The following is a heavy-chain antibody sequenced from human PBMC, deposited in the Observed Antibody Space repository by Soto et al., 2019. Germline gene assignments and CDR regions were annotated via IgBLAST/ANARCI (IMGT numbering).Heavy chain of an antibody. Sequence: QVQLVQSGAEVKKPGSSVKVSCKASGGTFSSYAISWVRQAPGQGLEWMGGIIPIFGTANYAQKFQGRVKITADESTSTAYMELSSLRSEDTAVYYCARAAVTIFGVVIISSNWFDPWGQGTLVTVSS. D-gene: IGHD3-3*01. J-gene: IGHJ5*02. V-gene: IGHV1-69*01. CDR1: GGTFSSYA. CDR3: ARAAVTIFGVVIISSNWFDP. CDR2: IIPIFGTA.